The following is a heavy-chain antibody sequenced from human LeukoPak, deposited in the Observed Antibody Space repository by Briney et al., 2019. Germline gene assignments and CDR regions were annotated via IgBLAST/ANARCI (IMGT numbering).Heavy chain of an antibody. J-gene: IGHJ4*02. CDR2: TSYDGNEK. CDR3: ARYNSGWNDY. Sequence: GGSLRLSCAASGFTFSSFGMHWVRQAPGKGLEWVTVTSYDGNEKYYADSVKGRFTISRDNAKNSLYLQMDSLRAEDTAVYYCARYNSGWNDYWGQGTLVTVSS. V-gene: IGHV3-30*03. CDR1: GFTFSSFG. D-gene: IGHD6-19*01.